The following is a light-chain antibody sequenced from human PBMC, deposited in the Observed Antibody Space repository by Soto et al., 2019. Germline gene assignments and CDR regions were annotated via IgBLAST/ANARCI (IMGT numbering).Light chain of an antibody. J-gene: IGKJ1*01. Sequence: DIQMTQSPSTLSASVGAPVPITCRASESISSWLAWYQEKPGKAPNLLIYDASSLESGVPSRFSGSGSGTEFTLTISSLQPDDFATYYCQDYSPYSWTFGQGTKVDIK. CDR1: ESISSW. V-gene: IGKV1-5*01. CDR2: DAS. CDR3: QDYSPYSWT.